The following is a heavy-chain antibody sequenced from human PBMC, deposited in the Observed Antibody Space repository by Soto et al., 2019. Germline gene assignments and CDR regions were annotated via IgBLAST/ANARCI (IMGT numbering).Heavy chain of an antibody. CDR2: IWYDGSNK. CDR3: ARDVDAGYSSGWYNWFDP. D-gene: IGHD6-19*01. Sequence: PGGSLRLSSAASGFTFSSYGMHWVCQAPGKGLEWVAVIWYDGSNKYYADSVKGRFTISRDNSKNTLYLQMNSLRAEDTAVYYCARDVDAGYSSGWYNWFDPWGQGTLVTVSS. CDR1: GFTFSSYG. J-gene: IGHJ5*02. V-gene: IGHV3-33*01.